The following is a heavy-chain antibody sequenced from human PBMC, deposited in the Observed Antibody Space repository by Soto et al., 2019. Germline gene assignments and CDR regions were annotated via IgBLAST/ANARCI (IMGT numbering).Heavy chain of an antibody. V-gene: IGHV3-53*01. J-gene: IGHJ6*02. Sequence: GGSLRLSCAASGFTVSSNYMSWVRQAPGKGLEWVSVIYSGGSTYYADSVKGRFTISRDNSKNTLYLQMNSLRAEDTAVYYCARGRGYDYVWGSQGLDVWGQGTTVTVSS. CDR3: ARGRGYDYVWGSQGLDV. D-gene: IGHD3-16*01. CDR1: GFTVSSNY. CDR2: IYSGGST.